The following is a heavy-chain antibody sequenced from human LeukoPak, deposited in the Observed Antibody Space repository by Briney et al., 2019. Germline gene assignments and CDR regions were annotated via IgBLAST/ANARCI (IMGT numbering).Heavy chain of an antibody. Sequence: PTGGSLRLSCAASGFTVSSNYMSWVRQAPGKGLEWVSVIYSGGSTYYADSVKGRFTISRDNSKNTLYLQMNSLRAEDTAVYYCARDSGFKSYYYGMDVWGQGTTVTVSS. J-gene: IGHJ6*02. V-gene: IGHV3-66*01. CDR2: IYSGGST. CDR3: ARDSGFKSYYYGMDV. CDR1: GFTVSSNY. D-gene: IGHD1-26*01.